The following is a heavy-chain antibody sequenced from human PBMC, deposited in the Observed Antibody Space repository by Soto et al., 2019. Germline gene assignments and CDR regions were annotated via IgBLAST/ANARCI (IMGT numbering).Heavy chain of an antibody. Sequence: GGSLRLSCAAAGFDFEYYAMHWVRQFPGKGLEWVSLTNSDGTDSYYVDSVKGRFTISRDNAKTTLYLQMDRLRPEDTALYFCAKSLYYYDSSPLDHWGQGTLVTVSS. CDR3: AKSLYYYDSSPLDH. CDR1: GFDFEYYA. D-gene: IGHD3-22*01. J-gene: IGHJ4*02. V-gene: IGHV3-43D*04. CDR2: TNSDGTDS.